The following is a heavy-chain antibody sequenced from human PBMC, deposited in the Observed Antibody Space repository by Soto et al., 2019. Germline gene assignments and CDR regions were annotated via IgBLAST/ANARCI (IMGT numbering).Heavy chain of an antibody. D-gene: IGHD3-10*01. Sequence: EVQLTESGGGLVQPGGSLRLSCAASGFTFSSYSMTWVRKAPGKGLEWVSGISDSSGNTWYADSVKGRFTISRDNSKNTLFLQMNSLRAEDTAVYFCSKWSGFGDAWGQGTLVTVSS. CDR2: ISDSSGNT. CDR3: SKWSGFGDA. J-gene: IGHJ5*02. V-gene: IGHV3-23*01. CDR1: GFTFSSYS.